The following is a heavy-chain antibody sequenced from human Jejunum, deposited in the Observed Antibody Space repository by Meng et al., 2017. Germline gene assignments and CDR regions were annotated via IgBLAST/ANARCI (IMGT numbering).Heavy chain of an antibody. CDR2: IYHTGST. CDR1: CGSLSDSTW. Sequence: QVQRQASCPGLVKSSGTLSLTCAGPCGSLSDSTWWSLVLQPPGKGLEWIGEIYHTGSTNYNPSLKSRVTMSLDTSKNQFFLDLTPVTAADTAVYYCARDLLGPAIAASGYFDPWGQGTLVTVSS. D-gene: IGHD5-12*01. V-gene: IGHV4-4*02. J-gene: IGHJ5*02. CDR3: ARDLLGPAIAASGYFDP.